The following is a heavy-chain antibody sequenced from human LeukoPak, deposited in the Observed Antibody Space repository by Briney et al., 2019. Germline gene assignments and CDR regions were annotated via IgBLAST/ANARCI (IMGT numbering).Heavy chain of an antibody. Sequence: SETLSLTCIVSGASIRNYYWSWIRQPPGKGRGWVGYIYYSGRTTYHPSLTSRVTISVDTSKNQFSLKLSSVTAADTAVYHCARHVAGIDDWGQRTLVTVSS. CDR3: ARHVAGIDD. D-gene: IGHD6-13*01. CDR1: GASIRNYY. J-gene: IGHJ4*02. V-gene: IGHV4-59*08. CDR2: IYYSGRT.